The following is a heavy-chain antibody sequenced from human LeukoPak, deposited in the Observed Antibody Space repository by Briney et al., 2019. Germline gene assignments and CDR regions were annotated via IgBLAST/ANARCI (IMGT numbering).Heavy chain of an antibody. Sequence: PSETLSLTCTVSGGSISSYYWSWIRQPPGKGLEWIGYIYYSGSTNYNPSLKSRVTISVDTSKNQFSLKLSSVTAADTAVYYCARLARGYSYGNWFDPWGQGTPVTVSS. CDR1: GGSISSYY. V-gene: IGHV4-59*08. CDR3: ARLARGYSYGNWFDP. D-gene: IGHD5-18*01. CDR2: IYYSGST. J-gene: IGHJ5*02.